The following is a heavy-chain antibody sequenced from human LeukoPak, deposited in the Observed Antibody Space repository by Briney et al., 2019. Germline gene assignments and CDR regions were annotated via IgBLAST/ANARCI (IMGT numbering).Heavy chain of an antibody. CDR3: ATNYYDSSGSYPDFDY. CDR2: IRYDGRNK. V-gene: IGHV3-30*02. Sequence: PGGSLRLSCAASGFTFSSYGMHWVRQAPGKGLEWVALIRYDGRNKYYADSVKGRFTISRDNSQNTLYLQMTTLRAEDTAIYYCATNYYDSSGSYPDFDYWGQGALVTVAS. CDR1: GFTFSSYG. D-gene: IGHD3-22*01. J-gene: IGHJ4*02.